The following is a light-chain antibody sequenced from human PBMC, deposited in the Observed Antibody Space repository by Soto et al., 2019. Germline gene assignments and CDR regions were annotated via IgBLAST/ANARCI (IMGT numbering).Light chain of an antibody. CDR3: LQRSNWPLT. CDR1: QSVSGY. J-gene: IGKJ3*01. V-gene: IGKV3-11*01. Sequence: EIVLTQSPATLSLSPGERATLSCRASQSVSGYLVWYQQKPGQPPRVLIYDASNRATGISARFSGSGSGTDFILTISSLEPEDFAVYYCLQRSNWPLTFGPGTKIDIK. CDR2: DAS.